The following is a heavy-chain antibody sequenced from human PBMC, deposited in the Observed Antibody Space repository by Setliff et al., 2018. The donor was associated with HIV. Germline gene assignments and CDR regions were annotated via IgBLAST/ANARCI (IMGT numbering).Heavy chain of an antibody. CDR3: AKDRDDYLEPEAFDL. V-gene: IGHV3-23*01. CDR2: IGGSDGRT. Sequence: PGGSLRLSCAASGFIFSNYVMNWVRQAPGKGLEWVSYIGGSDGRTAYADSVKGRFTISRDNSKGILYLQMSSLRGEDTAVYFCAKDRDDYLEPEAFDLWGQGTLVTVSS. D-gene: IGHD3-16*01. J-gene: IGHJ3*01. CDR1: GFIFSNYV.